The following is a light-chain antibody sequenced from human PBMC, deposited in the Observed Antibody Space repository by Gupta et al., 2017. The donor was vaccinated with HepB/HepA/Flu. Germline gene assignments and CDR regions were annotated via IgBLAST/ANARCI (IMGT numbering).Light chain of an antibody. CDR2: GKN. CDR1: SLRNYY. V-gene: IGLV3-19*01. J-gene: IGLJ2*01. Sequence: SSELTQDPAVSVALGQTVRITCQGDSLRNYYASWYQQKPGQAPVLVIYGKNNRPSGIPGRFSDSSSGTTASLTITGAQAEDEADYYCHSRDSSTNHLVFGGGTKLTVL. CDR3: HSRDSSTNHLV.